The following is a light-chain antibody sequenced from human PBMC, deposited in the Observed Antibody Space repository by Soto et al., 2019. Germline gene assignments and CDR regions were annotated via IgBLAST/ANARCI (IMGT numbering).Light chain of an antibody. CDR3: SSYTRGSSHVL. Sequence: QSALTQPASVSGSPGQSITISCTGTSSDIGGYNYVSWYQQLPGKAPKLMIYDVSERPSGFSNRFSGSKSGNTASLTISGLQAGDEAYYYCSSYTRGSSHVLFGGGTKLPVL. V-gene: IGLV2-14*03. CDR1: SSDIGGYNY. J-gene: IGLJ2*01. CDR2: DVS.